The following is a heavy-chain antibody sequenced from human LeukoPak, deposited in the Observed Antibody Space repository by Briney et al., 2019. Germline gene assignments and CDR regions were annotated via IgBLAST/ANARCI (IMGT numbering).Heavy chain of an antibody. CDR2: ISSSSSTI. Sequence: PGGSLRLSCAASGFTFSSYSMNWVRQAPGKGLEWVSYISSSSSTIYYADSVKGRFTISRDNTKKTLYLEINSLRAEDTAVYFCARVAHFDRGMDVWGQGTTVTVSS. D-gene: IGHD3-9*01. CDR1: GFTFSSYS. V-gene: IGHV3-48*04. J-gene: IGHJ6*02. CDR3: ARVAHFDRGMDV.